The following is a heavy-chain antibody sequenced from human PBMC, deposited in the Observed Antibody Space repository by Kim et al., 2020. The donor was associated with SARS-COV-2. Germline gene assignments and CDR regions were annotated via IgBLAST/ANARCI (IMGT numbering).Heavy chain of an antibody. CDR2: INPNSGGT. Sequence: ASVKVSCKASGYTFTGYYMHWVRQAPGQGLEWMGWINPNSGGTNYAQKFQGWVTMTRDTSISTADMELSRLRSDDTAVYYCARAGTGYFDPHHRIHHYYYGMDVWGQGTTVTVSS. CDR3: ARAGTGYFDPHHRIHHYYYGMDV. D-gene: IGHD3-9*01. CDR1: GYTFTGYY. J-gene: IGHJ6*02. V-gene: IGHV1-2*04.